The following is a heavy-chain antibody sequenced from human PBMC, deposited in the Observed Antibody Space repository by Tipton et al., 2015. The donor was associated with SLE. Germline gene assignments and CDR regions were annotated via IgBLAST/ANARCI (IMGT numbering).Heavy chain of an antibody. V-gene: IGHV1-2*02. Sequence: QSGAEVKKPGASVKVSCKASGYTFTDYYIHWVRQAPGQGLEWMGWVNPISGGADYAQRFQGRVTMTRDTSINTAYMDLSSLRSDDTAVYYCAREGGYCSGGVCYANYAFDIWGQGTLVTVSS. CDR3: AREGGYCSGGVCYANYAFDI. J-gene: IGHJ3*02. D-gene: IGHD2-8*02. CDR2: VNPISGGA. CDR1: GYTFTDYY.